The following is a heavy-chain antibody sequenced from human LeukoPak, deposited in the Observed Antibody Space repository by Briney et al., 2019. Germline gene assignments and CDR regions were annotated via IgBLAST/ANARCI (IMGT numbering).Heavy chain of an antibody. CDR1: GFTLSTYW. CDR2: IDTDGSTT. CDR3: VRGDGTGECHF. V-gene: IGHV3-74*01. Sequence: GGSLRLSCAASGFTLSTYWMHWVRQVPGMGPVWVSRIDTDGSTTDYADSVKGRFSISRDNTKNTLYLQMNSLRAEDTAVYYCVRGDGTGECHFWGQGTLVTVSS. J-gene: IGHJ4*02. D-gene: IGHD7-27*01.